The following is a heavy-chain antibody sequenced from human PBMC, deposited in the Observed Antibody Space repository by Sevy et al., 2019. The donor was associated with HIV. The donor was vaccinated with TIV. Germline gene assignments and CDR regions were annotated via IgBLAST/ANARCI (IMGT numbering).Heavy chain of an antibody. CDR2: IRSKDYAGAT. CDR3: TGGYYYDSSGYSDY. CDR1: GFTFGDYA. D-gene: IGHD3-22*01. J-gene: IGHJ4*02. V-gene: IGHV3-49*03. Sequence: GGSLRLSCTGSGFTFGDYAMSWFRQAPGMGLEWVGFIRSKDYAGATEYAGSVKGRFTISRDDSKSIADLQMNSLKTEDTAVYYCTGGYYYDSSGYSDYWGQGTLVTVSS.